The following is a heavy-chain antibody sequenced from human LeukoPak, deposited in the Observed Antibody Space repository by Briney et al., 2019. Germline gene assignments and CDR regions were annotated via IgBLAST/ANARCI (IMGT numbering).Heavy chain of an antibody. D-gene: IGHD6-19*01. Sequence: GGSLRLSCAASGFTFSTYAMSWVRQAPGKGLEWVSGISGSGGSTYYADSVEGRFTISRDNSKNTLYLQMNSLRAEDTAVYYCARYSSGWYKDYWGQGTLVTVSS. J-gene: IGHJ4*02. V-gene: IGHV3-23*01. CDR2: ISGSGGST. CDR3: ARYSSGWYKDY. CDR1: GFTFSTYA.